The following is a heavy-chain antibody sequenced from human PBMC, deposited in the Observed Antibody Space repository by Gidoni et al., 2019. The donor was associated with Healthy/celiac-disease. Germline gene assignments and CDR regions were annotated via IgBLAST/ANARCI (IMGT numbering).Heavy chain of an antibody. CDR1: GFTFDDYA. CDR3: AKDMAPQDEDGVPIYGMDV. D-gene: IGHD4-17*01. V-gene: IGHV3-9*01. CDR2: ISWNSGSI. Sequence: EVQLVESGGGLVQPGRSLRLSCAASGFTFDDYAMHWVRQAPGKGLEWVSGISWNSGSIGYADSVKGRFTISRDNAKNSLYLQMNSLRAEDTALYYCAKDMAPQDEDGVPIYGMDVWGQGTTVTVSS. J-gene: IGHJ6*02.